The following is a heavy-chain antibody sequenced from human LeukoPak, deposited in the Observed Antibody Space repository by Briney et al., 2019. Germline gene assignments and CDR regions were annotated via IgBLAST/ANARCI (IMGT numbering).Heavy chain of an antibody. J-gene: IGHJ6*04. CDR3: ARDGYFDWLLSAYYYYGMDV. CDR1: GFTFSSYE. D-gene: IGHD3-9*01. Sequence: QPGGSLRLSCAASGFTFSSYEMNWVRQAPGKGLEWVSYISSSGSTIYYADSVKGRFTISRDNAKNSLYLQMNSLRAEDTAVHYCARDGYFDWLLSAYYYYGMDVWGKGTTVTVSS. CDR2: ISSSGSTI. V-gene: IGHV3-48*03.